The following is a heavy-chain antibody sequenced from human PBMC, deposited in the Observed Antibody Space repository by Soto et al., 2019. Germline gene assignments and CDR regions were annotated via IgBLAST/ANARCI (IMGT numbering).Heavy chain of an antibody. Sequence: EVQLLESGGGLVQPGGSLRLSCAASGFNFSSYAMSWVRQAPGKGLEWVSAISGSGGSTYYADSVMGRFTICRDNSKNTLYLQMNSLRAEDTAVYYCAKNLEKWVAATSAYWGQGTLVTVSS. CDR3: AKNLEKWVAATSAY. CDR2: ISGSGGST. J-gene: IGHJ4*02. D-gene: IGHD2-15*01. CDR1: GFNFSSYA. V-gene: IGHV3-23*01.